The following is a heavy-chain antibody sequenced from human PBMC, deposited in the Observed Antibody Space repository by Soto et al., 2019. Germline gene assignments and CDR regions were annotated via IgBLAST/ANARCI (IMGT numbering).Heavy chain of an antibody. J-gene: IGHJ4*02. Sequence: QVQLQESGPGLVKPSQTLSLTCTVSGGPINSGEYYWSWIRQPPGKGLEWLGYIYYSGSTYYNPSLKSRVSISMDKSKSQFCLNLTSVTAADTAVYYCARDTRYNWNYFDYWGQGILVAVSS. CDR3: ARDTRYNWNYFDY. CDR2: IYYSGST. V-gene: IGHV4-30-4*01. CDR1: GGPINSGEYY. D-gene: IGHD1-20*01.